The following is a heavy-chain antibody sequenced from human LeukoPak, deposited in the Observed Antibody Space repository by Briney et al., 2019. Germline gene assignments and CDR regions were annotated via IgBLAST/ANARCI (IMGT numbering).Heavy chain of an antibody. D-gene: IGHD2-15*01. J-gene: IGHJ4*02. CDR2: IRYDGSNK. CDR1: GFTFSSYG. CDR3: ARDSDVHCSGGRCTNFDY. V-gene: IGHV3-30*02. Sequence: PGGSLRLSCAASGFTFSSYGMYWVRQAPGKGLEWVAFIRYDGSNKYYADSVKGRFTVSRDNSKNTLYLQMKSLRAEDTAVYYCARDSDVHCSGGRCTNFDYWGQGILVTVSS.